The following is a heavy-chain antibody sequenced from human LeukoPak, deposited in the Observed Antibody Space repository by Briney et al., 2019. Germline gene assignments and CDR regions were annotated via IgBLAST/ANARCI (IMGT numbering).Heavy chain of an antibody. Sequence: SQTLSLTCAVSGGSISSGGYSWSWIRQPPGKGLEWIGYIYHSGSTYYNPSLKSRVTISVDRSKNQFSLKLSSVTAADMAVYYCARDRDGSFDYWGQGTLVTVSS. CDR3: ARDRDGSFDY. J-gene: IGHJ4*02. V-gene: IGHV4-30-2*01. CDR2: IYHSGST. CDR1: GGSISSGGYS. D-gene: IGHD5-24*01.